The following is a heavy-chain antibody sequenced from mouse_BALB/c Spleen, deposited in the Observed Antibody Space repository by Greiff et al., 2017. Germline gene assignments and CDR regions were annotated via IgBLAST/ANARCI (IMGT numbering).Heavy chain of an antibody. Sequence: EVQLQQSGAELVKPGASVKLSCTASGFTFKGSYMHWVKQRPEQGLEWIGRIDPANGNTKYDPKFQGKATITADTSSNTAYLQLSSLTSEDTAVYYCALGNYYGAWFAYWGQGTLVTVSA. V-gene: IGHV14-3*02. CDR1: GFTFKGSY. CDR2: IDPANGNT. D-gene: IGHD1-1*01. J-gene: IGHJ3*01. CDR3: ALGNYYGAWFAY.